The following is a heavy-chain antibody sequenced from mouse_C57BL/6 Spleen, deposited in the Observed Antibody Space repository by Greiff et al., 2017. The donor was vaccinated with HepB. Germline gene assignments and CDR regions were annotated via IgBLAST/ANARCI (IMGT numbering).Heavy chain of an antibody. CDR1: GFTFSDYY. V-gene: IGHV5-16*01. Sequence: EVKLMESEGGLVQPGSSMKLSCTASGFTFSDYYMAWVRQVPEKGLEWVANINYDGSSTYYLDSLKSRFIISRDNAKNILYLQMSSLKSEDTATYYCARDSGSSSFDYWGQGTTLTVSS. CDR3: ARDSGSSSFDY. J-gene: IGHJ2*01. D-gene: IGHD1-1*01. CDR2: INYDGSST.